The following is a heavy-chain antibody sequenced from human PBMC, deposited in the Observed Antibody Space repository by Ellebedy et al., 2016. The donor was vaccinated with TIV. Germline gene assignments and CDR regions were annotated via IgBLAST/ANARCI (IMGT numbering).Heavy chain of an antibody. CDR3: ARSGVDDSSGYYYYFDY. CDR1: GGSFSGYY. J-gene: IGHJ4*02. D-gene: IGHD3-22*01. CDR2: INHSGST. V-gene: IGHV4-34*01. Sequence: MPSETLSLTCAVYGGSFSGYYWSWIRQPPGKGLEWIGEINHSGSTNYNPSLKSRVTISVDTSKNQFSLKLSSVTAADTAVYYCARSGVDDSSGYYYYFDYWGQGTLVTVSS.